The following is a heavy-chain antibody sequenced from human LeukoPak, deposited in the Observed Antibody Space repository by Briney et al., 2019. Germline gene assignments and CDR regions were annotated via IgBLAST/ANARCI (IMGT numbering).Heavy chain of an antibody. CDR1: GFTFSSYA. V-gene: IGHV3-30-3*01. D-gene: IGHD5-24*01. Sequence: PGGSLRLSCAASGFTFSSYAMHWVRQAPGKGLEWVAVISYDGSNKYYADSEKGRFTISRDNSKNTLYLQMNSLRAEDTAVYYCARDAPEGRGWLQFDRGFDYWGQGTLVTVSS. CDR3: ARDAPEGRGWLQFDRGFDY. CDR2: ISYDGSNK. J-gene: IGHJ4*02.